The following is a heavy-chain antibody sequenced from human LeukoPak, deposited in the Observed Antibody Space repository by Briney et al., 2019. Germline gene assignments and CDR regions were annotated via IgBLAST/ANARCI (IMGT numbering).Heavy chain of an antibody. V-gene: IGHV4-39*01. CDR3: ARLWPGGEDY. D-gene: IGHD2-21*01. Sequence: GSLRLSCAASGFTVSSNYMSWVRQPPGQGLEWIGSIYYSGSTYYNPSLKSRVTISVDTSKNQFSLKLSSVTAADTAVYFCARLWPGGEDYWGQGTLVTVSS. CDR1: GFTVSSNY. CDR2: IYYSGST. J-gene: IGHJ4*02.